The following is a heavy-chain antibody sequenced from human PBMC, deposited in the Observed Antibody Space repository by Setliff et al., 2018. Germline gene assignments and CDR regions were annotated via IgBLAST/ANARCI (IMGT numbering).Heavy chain of an antibody. CDR3: AGSQGSGGYYSNSPYYFHY. J-gene: IGHJ4*02. D-gene: IGHD3-10*01. CDR1: GGSISGYY. Sequence: SETLSLTCTVSGGSISGYYWSWIRQPPGKGLEWIGYIFSSGSTNYNPSLKSRVTISVDTSKNQFSLKLSSVTAADTAVYYCAGSQGSGGYYSNSPYYFHYWGQGTLVTVSS. V-gene: IGHV4-59*01. CDR2: IFSSGST.